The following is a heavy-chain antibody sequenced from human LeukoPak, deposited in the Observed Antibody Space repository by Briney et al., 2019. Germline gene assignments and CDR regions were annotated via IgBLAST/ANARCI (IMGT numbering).Heavy chain of an antibody. Sequence: GGSLRLSCAASGFTFSSYSMNWVRQAPGKGLEWVSSISSSSSYIYYADSVKGRFTISRDNAKNSLYLQMNSLRAEDTAGYYCGRVEMSLGYYGFWGGYTQRGGFDYWGQGALVTVSS. D-gene: IGHD3-3*01. J-gene: IGHJ4*02. V-gene: IGHV3-21*04. CDR1: GFTFSSYS. CDR2: ISSSSSYI. CDR3: GRVEMSLGYYGFWGGYTQRGGFDY.